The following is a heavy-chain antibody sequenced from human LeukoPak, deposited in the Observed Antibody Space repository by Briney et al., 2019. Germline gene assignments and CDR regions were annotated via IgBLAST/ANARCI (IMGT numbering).Heavy chain of an antibody. D-gene: IGHD5-18*01. Sequence: SETLSLTCAVYGGSFSGYYWSWIRQPPGKGLEWIGEINRSGSTNYNPSLKSRVTISVDTSKNQFSLKLSSVTAADTAVCYCARGRGKRGYSYGYSRSNWFDPWGQGTLVTVSS. V-gene: IGHV4-34*01. CDR1: GGSFSGYY. CDR3: ARGRGKRGYSYGYSRSNWFDP. CDR2: INRSGST. J-gene: IGHJ5*02.